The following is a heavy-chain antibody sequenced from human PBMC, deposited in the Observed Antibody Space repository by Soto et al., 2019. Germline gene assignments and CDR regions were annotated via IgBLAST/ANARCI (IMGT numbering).Heavy chain of an antibody. CDR3: AGPGYSSQDY. CDR2: ISGSGDGT. CDR1: GLTFGVFA. Sequence: GGSQIHSSAASGLTFGVFALILVRQAPGKGLEWVSAISGSGDGTDYADSVKGRFTISRDNSKNTLYLQMNSLRAEDTAVYYCAGPGYSSQDYWGQGDLVKFSS. J-gene: IGHJ4*02. V-gene: IGHV3-23*01. D-gene: IGHD5-18*01.